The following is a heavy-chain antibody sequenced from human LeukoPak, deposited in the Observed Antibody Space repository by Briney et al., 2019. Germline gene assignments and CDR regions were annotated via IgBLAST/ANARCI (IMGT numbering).Heavy chain of an antibody. CDR2: IYTSGST. V-gene: IGHV4-4*07. Sequence: KPSETLSLTCTVSGGSISSYYWSWIRQPAGKGLEWIGRIYTSGSTNYNPSLKSRVTISVDTSKNQFSLKLSSVTAADTAAYYCARDGDYGDYVAFDIWGQGTMVTVSS. J-gene: IGHJ3*02. D-gene: IGHD4-17*01. CDR1: GGSISSYY. CDR3: ARDGDYGDYVAFDI.